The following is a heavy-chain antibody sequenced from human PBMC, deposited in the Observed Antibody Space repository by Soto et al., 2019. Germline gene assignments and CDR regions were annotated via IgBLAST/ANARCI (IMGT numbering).Heavy chain of an antibody. CDR3: ARLRSFFFYRRRENIRLAPGMGI. V-gene: IGHV4-39*01. D-gene: IGHD3-3*02. CDR2: IYYSGST. CDR1: GCSLSDSSCC. J-gene: IGHJ6*01. Sequence: PLCLPRSVSGCSLSDSSCCRIWIRTTPGKGLEWIGSIYYSGSTYYNPSLKSRVTISVDTSKNQFSLKLSSVTAADTAVYYCARLRSFFFYRRRENIRLAPGMGICGQG.